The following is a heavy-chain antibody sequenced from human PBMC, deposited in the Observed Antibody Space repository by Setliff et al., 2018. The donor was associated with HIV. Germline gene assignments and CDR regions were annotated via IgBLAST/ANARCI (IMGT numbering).Heavy chain of an antibody. Sequence: SLTCTVSYGSISGHYWTWIRQPPGKGLEWIGYIHHSGGTQYNPSLMSRPTMSVDSSKNQFSLSLSSVTAADTAVYYCARLPDINSWPFDYWARGTLVTVSS. CDR1: YGSISGHY. J-gene: IGHJ4*02. CDR3: ARLPDINSWPFDY. CDR2: IHHSGGT. V-gene: IGHV4-59*11. D-gene: IGHD6-13*01.